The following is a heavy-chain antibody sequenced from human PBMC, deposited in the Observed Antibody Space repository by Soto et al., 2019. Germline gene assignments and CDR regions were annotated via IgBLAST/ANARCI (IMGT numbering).Heavy chain of an antibody. Sequence: GASVKVSCKASGYTFISYAMHWVRQAPGQRLEWMGWINTGNGNTQYSQNFQGRVTVTRDTSANTAYMEVSSLRSEDTAVYYCARPDSTSSESYGLDVWGQGATVTVSS. CDR1: GYTFISYA. CDR3: ARPDSTSSESYGLDV. J-gene: IGHJ6*02. V-gene: IGHV1-3*04. CDR2: INTGNGNT. D-gene: IGHD6-6*01.